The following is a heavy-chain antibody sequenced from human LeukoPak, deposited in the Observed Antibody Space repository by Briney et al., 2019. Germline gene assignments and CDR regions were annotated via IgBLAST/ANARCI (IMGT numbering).Heavy chain of an antibody. V-gene: IGHV3-48*01. D-gene: IGHD6-6*01. CDR2: ISFSSSTI. Sequence: GGSLRLSCAAAGLTFSTNSMNWVRQAPGKGLEWVSYISFSSSTIYYADSVKGRFTISRDNGKNLLYLQMNSLRAEDTAVYYCAREAPRGTSSNPYYFDSWGQETLVTVSS. J-gene: IGHJ4*02. CDR3: AREAPRGTSSNPYYFDS. CDR1: GLTFSTNS.